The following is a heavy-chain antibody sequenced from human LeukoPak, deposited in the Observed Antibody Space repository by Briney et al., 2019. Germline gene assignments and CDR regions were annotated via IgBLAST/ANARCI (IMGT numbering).Heavy chain of an antibody. CDR3: AREGVAGTGLDY. Sequence: ASVKVSCKASGYTFSMYNMHWMRQAPGQGLEWMGIVNPSGGTSYAQKLQGRITMTRDTSTSTLYMELSRLRSEDTAVYYCAREGVAGTGLDYWGQGTLVTVSS. J-gene: IGHJ4*02. CDR1: GYTFSMYN. V-gene: IGHV1-46*01. D-gene: IGHD6-13*01. CDR2: VNPSGGT.